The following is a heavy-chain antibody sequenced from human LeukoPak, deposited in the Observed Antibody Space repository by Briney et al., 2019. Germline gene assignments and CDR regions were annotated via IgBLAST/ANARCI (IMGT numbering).Heavy chain of an antibody. Sequence: ASVKVSCKASGYTFTSYGISWVRQAPGQGLEWMGWISAYNGNTNYAQKLQGRVTVTTDTSTSTAYMELRSLRSDDTAVYYCARVRLGDSSTYYYPYFDYWGQGTLVTVSS. J-gene: IGHJ4*02. V-gene: IGHV1-18*01. CDR2: ISAYNGNT. CDR1: GYTFTSYG. CDR3: ARVRLGDSSTYYYPYFDY. D-gene: IGHD3-22*01.